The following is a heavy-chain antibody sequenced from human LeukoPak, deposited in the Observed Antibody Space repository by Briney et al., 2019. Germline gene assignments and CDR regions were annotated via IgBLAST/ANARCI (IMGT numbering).Heavy chain of an antibody. V-gene: IGHV3-23*01. J-gene: IGHJ4*02. CDR2: ISGSGDST. CDR3: AKTRPLDSSSWSHGDY. Sequence: GGSLRLSCVASGFTFSSYAMSWVRQAPGKGLEWVSAISGSGDSTYYGDSVKGRFTISRDNSKNTLYLQMNSLRAEDTAVYYCAKTRPLDSSSWSHGDYWGQGTLVTVSS. D-gene: IGHD6-13*01. CDR1: GFTFSSYA.